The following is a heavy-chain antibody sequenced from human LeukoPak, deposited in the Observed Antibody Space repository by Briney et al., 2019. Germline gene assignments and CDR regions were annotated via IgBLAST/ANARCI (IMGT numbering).Heavy chain of an antibody. CDR2: ISSSSSTI. CDR1: GFSFSSYS. Sequence: PGGSLRLSCVASGFSFSSYSMNWVRQAPGKGLEWVSYISSSSSTIYYADSVKGRFTISRDNAKNSLYLQMNSLRAEDTAVYYCARDCPKQWLVRAPCAFDIWGQGTMVTVSS. D-gene: IGHD6-19*01. V-gene: IGHV3-48*04. J-gene: IGHJ3*02. CDR3: ARDCPKQWLVRAPCAFDI.